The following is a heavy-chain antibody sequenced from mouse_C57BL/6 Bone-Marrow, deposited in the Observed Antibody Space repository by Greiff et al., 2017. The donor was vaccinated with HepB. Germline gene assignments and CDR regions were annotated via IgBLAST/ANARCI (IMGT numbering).Heavy chain of an antibody. J-gene: IGHJ1*03. D-gene: IGHD1-1*01. CDR2: IDPSDSYT. V-gene: IGHV1-59*01. Sequence: VQLQQPGAELVRPGTSVKLSCKASGYTFTSYWMHWVKQRPGQGLEWIGVIDPSDSYTNYNQKFKGKATLTVDTSSSTAYMQLSSLTSEDSAVYYCARAYGSSYSYWYFDVWGTGTTVTVSS. CDR3: ARAYGSSYSYWYFDV. CDR1: GYTFTSYW.